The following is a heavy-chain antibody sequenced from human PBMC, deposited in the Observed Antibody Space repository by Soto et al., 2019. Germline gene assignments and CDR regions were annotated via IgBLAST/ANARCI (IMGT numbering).Heavy chain of an antibody. V-gene: IGHV4-4*02. CDR2: IYHSGST. Sequence: QVQLQESGPGLVKPSGTLSLTCAVSGGSISSCNWWCWVRQSPGRGLAWIGEIYHSGSTNYNPSPKSRVPISVAKSKNQFSLKLSSVTAADTAVYYCARGSGRQVYNYYGMDVWGQGTTVTVSS. CDR3: ARGSGRQVYNYYGMDV. D-gene: IGHD3-10*01. J-gene: IGHJ6*02. CDR1: GGSISSCNW.